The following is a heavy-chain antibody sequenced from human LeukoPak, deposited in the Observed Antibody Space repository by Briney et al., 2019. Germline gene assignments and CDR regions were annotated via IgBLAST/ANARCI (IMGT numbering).Heavy chain of an antibody. Sequence: GGSLRLSCAASGFTFSSYAVSWVRQAPGKGLEWVSALSTTGGSTYYADSVKGRFTISRDNSNNTLYLQMNSLRAEDTALYYCAKYGGSGTQYNWFDPWGQGTLVTVSS. CDR1: GFTFSSYA. V-gene: IGHV3-23*01. CDR2: LSTTGGST. J-gene: IGHJ5*02. D-gene: IGHD3-10*01. CDR3: AKYGGSGTQYNWFDP.